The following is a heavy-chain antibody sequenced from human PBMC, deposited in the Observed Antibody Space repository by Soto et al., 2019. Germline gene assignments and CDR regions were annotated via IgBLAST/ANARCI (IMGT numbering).Heavy chain of an antibody. Sequence: ASVKVSCKASGYTFTSYAMHWVRQAPGQRLEWMGWINAGNGNTKYSQKFQGRVTITRDTSASTAYMELSSLRSEDTAVYYCATGLKYSSDLYYYYCMDVWGQGTTVTVSS. V-gene: IGHV1-3*01. CDR3: ATGLKYSSDLYYYYCMDV. J-gene: IGHJ6*02. CDR2: INAGNGNT. D-gene: IGHD6-25*01. CDR1: GYTFTSYA.